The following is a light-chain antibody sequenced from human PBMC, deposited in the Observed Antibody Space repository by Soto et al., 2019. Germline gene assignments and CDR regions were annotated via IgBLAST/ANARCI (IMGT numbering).Light chain of an antibody. CDR2: KAS. J-gene: IGKJ1*01. CDR3: QHYNSYSEA. V-gene: IGKV1-5*03. Sequence: EIQVTQSHSTLSASVRGRVTVTCRASQNISSWLAWYQQKPGKAPKLLIYKASTLKSGVPSRFSGSGSGTEFTLTISSLQPDDFATYYCQHYNSYSEAFGQGTKVDIK. CDR1: QNISSW.